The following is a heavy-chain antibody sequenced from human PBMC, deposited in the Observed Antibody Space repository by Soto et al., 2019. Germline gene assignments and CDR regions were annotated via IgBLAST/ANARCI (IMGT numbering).Heavy chain of an antibody. D-gene: IGHD1-1*01. Sequence: EVQLLESGGGLVQPGGSLRLSCAASGFTFSSYAMSWVRQAPGKGLEWVSAISGRGGSTYYADSVKGRFTISRDNSKYTRYPQMNSLRAEDTAVYYCAKVLEVLPSFFAYWGQGTLVTVSS. CDR3: AKVLEVLPSFFAY. J-gene: IGHJ4*02. CDR2: ISGRGGST. V-gene: IGHV3-23*01. CDR1: GFTFSSYA.